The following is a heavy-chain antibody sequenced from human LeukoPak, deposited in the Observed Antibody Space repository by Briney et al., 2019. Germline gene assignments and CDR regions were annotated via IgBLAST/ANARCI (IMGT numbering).Heavy chain of an antibody. J-gene: IGHJ6*03. CDR3: ARSRVRGSSDYYYYMDV. CDR2: IWYDGSNK. D-gene: IGHD6-6*01. Sequence: PGRSLRLSCAASGFTFSSYGMHWVRQAPGKGLEWVAVIWYDGSNKYYADSVKGRFTISRDNSKNTLYLQMNSLRAEDTAVHYCARSRVRGSSDYYYYMDVWGKGTTVTVSS. CDR1: GFTFSSYG. V-gene: IGHV3-33*01.